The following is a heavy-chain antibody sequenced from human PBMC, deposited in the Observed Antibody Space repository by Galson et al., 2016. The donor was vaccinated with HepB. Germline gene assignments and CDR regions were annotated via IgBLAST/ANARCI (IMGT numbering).Heavy chain of an antibody. CDR3: AHSPTAVSDNFDAFDI. D-gene: IGHD6-19*01. J-gene: IGHJ3*02. Sequence: PALVKPTQTLTLICTFSGFSLRTSGEGVGWIRQPPGKALEWLALVYWDDYKRYSPSLMSRLTITKDTSKNQVVLTMANMDPVDTGTYYCAHSPTAVSDNFDAFDIWGQGTMVTVSS. CDR2: VYWDDYK. V-gene: IGHV2-5*02. CDR1: GFSLRTSGEG.